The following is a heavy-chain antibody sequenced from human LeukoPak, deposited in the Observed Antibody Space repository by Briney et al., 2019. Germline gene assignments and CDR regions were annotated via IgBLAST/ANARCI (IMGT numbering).Heavy chain of an antibody. CDR1: GGSISNYY. CDR2: IYSRGST. V-gene: IGHV4-39*07. J-gene: IGHJ5*02. Sequence: SETLSLTCTVTGGSISNYYWGWIRQSPGKGLEWIGSIYSRGSTYYNPSLKSRVIVSSDMSKNQFSLMLNSVTAADTAVYYCARDKGQYGLGTRGFTWFDPWGQGTLVTVSS. D-gene: IGHD3-10*01. CDR3: ARDKGQYGLGTRGFTWFDP.